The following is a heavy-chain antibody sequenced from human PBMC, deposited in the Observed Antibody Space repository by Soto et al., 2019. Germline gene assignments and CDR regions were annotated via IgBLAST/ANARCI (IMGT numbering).Heavy chain of an antibody. CDR2: IYYSGST. D-gene: IGHD2-2*01. V-gene: IGHV4-39*01. Sequence: SETLSLTCTVSGGSISSSSYYWGWIRQPPGKGLEWIGSIYYSGSTYYNPSLKSRVTISVDTSKNQFSLKLSSVTAADTAVYYCARHGPLGYCSSTSCYPTFYYFDYWGQGTLVTVSS. J-gene: IGHJ4*02. CDR1: GGSISSSSYY. CDR3: ARHGPLGYCSSTSCYPTFYYFDY.